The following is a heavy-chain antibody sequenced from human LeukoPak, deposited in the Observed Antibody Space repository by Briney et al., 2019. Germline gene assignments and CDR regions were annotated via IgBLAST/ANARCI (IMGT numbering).Heavy chain of an antibody. J-gene: IGHJ4*02. CDR3: AEDQYCSGGSCYSPPGY. V-gene: IGHV3-30*18. CDR2: ISYDGSNK. D-gene: IGHD2-15*01. CDR1: GFTFSSYG. Sequence: PGGSLRLSCAASGFTFSSYGMHWVRQAPGKGLEWVAVISYDGSNKYYADSVKGRFTISRDNSKNTLYLQMNSLRAEDTAVYYCAEDQYCSGGSCYSPPGYWGQGTLVTVSS.